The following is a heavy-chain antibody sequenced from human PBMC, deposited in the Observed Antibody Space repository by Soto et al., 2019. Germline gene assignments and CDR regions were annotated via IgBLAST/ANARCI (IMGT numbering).Heavy chain of an antibody. Sequence: QVQLVQSGAEVKKPGASVKVSCKASGYTFTSYYMHWVRQAPGQGLEWMGIINPSGGSTSYAQKFQGRFNSTRGSSTINVDLELSSLRSEDTAVDYCARDLERGYCSGGSCYYYYYMDVWGKGTTVTVSS. V-gene: IGHV1-46*03. CDR2: INPSGGST. J-gene: IGHJ6*03. CDR1: GYTFTSYY. D-gene: IGHD2-15*01. CDR3: ARDLERGYCSGGSCYYYYYMDV.